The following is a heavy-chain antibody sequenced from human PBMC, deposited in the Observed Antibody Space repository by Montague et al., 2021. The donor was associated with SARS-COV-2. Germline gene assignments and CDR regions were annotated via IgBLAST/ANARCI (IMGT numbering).Heavy chain of an antibody. CDR2: IYSTGXT. D-gene: IGHD3-22*01. CDR3: ARLKRYFDSSGSPSAFDF. Sequence: SETLSLTCTVSGGSITNNIYYWAWIRQPPGKGLEWIGRIYSTGXTXYXXXXKXRVTISVVTSKNHFTLKLSSVTAADTAVYYCARLKRYFDSSGSPSAFDFWGRGTKVTVSS. CDR1: GGSITNNIYY. J-gene: IGHJ3*01. V-gene: IGHV4-39*02.